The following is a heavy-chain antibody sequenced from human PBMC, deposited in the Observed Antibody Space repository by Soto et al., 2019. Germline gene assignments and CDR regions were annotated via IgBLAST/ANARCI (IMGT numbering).Heavy chain of an antibody. Sequence: SETLSLTCTVSGGSISSSSYYWGWIRQPPGKGLEWIGSIYYSGSTYYNPSLKGRVTISVDTSKNQFSLKLSSVTAADTAVYYCARHQYYGSGSFHFDYWGQGTLVTVSS. J-gene: IGHJ4*02. D-gene: IGHD3-10*01. CDR2: IYYSGST. V-gene: IGHV4-39*01. CDR1: GGSISSSSYY. CDR3: ARHQYYGSGSFHFDY.